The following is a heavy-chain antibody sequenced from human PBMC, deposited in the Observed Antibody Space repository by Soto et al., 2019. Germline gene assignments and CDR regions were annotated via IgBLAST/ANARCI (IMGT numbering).Heavy chain of an antibody. Sequence: SETLSLTCSVSGGSLSNFYGSWIRQPPGKGLEWIGYMYYSGSSNYNPSLKSRVTISIDTSKNQVSLKLSSVTAADTAVYYCVRSGHTFGGVVWGQGTLVTVSS. D-gene: IGHD3-16*01. J-gene: IGHJ4*02. CDR2: MYYSGSS. CDR1: GGSLSNFY. CDR3: VRSGHTFGGVV. V-gene: IGHV4-59*01.